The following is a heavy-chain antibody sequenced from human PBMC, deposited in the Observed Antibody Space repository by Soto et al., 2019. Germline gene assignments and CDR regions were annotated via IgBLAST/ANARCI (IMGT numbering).Heavy chain of an antibody. D-gene: IGHD3-10*01. V-gene: IGHV1-58*02. CDR1: GFTFTSSA. CDR2: IVVGSGNT. Sequence: GASVKVSSKASGFTFTSSAMQWVRQARGQRLERIGWIVVGSGNTNYAQKFQERVTITRDMSTSTAYMELSSLRSEDTAVYYCAADGGSTFFDYWGQGTLVTVSS. J-gene: IGHJ4*02. CDR3: AADGGSTFFDY.